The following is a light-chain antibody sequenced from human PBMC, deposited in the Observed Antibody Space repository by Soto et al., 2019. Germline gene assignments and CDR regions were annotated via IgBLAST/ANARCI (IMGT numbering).Light chain of an antibody. CDR3: QQRSNWPPEVT. Sequence: EIVLTQSPATLSLSPGERATLSCRASQSVSSYLAWYQQKPGQAPRLLIYDASNRATGIPARFSGSGSGTDFTITISSLEAEDFAVYYCQQRSNWPPEVTFGPGTKVDIK. CDR2: DAS. V-gene: IGKV3-11*01. CDR1: QSVSSY. J-gene: IGKJ3*01.